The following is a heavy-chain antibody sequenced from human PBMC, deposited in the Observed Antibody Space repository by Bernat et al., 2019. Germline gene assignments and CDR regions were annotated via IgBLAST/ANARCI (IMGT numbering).Heavy chain of an antibody. J-gene: IGHJ1*01. V-gene: IGHV3-11*06. CDR3: GKMGDYDSSGFYGFVQH. D-gene: IGHD3-22*01. CDR2: ISSSSSYT. CDR1: GFTFSDYY. Sequence: QVQLVESGRGLVKPGGSLRLSCAASGFTFSDYYMSWIRQAPGKGLEWVSYISSSSSYTNYADSVKGRFTISRDNAKNTVHLHMNSLRVEDTAVYYCGKMGDYDSSGFYGFVQHWGQGTLVSVSS.